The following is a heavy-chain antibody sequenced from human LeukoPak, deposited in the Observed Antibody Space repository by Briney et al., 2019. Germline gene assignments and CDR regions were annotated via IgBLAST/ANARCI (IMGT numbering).Heavy chain of an antibody. V-gene: IGHV1-18*01. Sequence: GASVKVSCKASGYTFTSYGITWVRQAPGQGLEWMGWVSAYNGNTNYAQKLQGRVTMTTDTSTSTAYMELRNLRSDDTAVYYCACHKYCDSTTCPHFDPWGQGTLVTVSS. CDR1: GYTFTSYG. D-gene: IGHD2-2*01. CDR3: ACHKYCDSTTCPHFDP. J-gene: IGHJ5*02. CDR2: VSAYNGNT.